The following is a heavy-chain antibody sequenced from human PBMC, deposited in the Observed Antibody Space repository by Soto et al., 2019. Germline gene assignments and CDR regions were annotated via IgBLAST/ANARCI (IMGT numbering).Heavy chain of an antibody. CDR3: ARLRMKFFSGGGSPYMYA. D-gene: IGHD2-15*01. Sequence: SETLSLTCTVSGGSISSSSYYWGWIRQPPGKGLEWIGSIYYSGSTYYNPSLKSRVTISVDTSKNQFSLKLSSVTAADTAVYYCARLRMKFFSGGGSPYMYAWAKGTTLTVSS. CDR1: GGSISSSSYY. J-gene: IGHJ6*03. V-gene: IGHV4-39*01. CDR2: IYYSGST.